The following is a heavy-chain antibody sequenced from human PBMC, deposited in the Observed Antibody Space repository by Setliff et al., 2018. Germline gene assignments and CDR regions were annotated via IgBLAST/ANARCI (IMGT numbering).Heavy chain of an antibody. V-gene: IGHV2-5*02. CDR3: ARTFYYDDSGSNRLLYYFDY. CDR2: IYWDDDK. J-gene: IGHJ4*02. CDR1: GFSLSTYGVS. Sequence: ESGPTLVNPTQTLTLTCTFSGFSLSTYGVSVGWIRQPPGKALEWLALIYWDDDKRYSPSLKGRVTITKDTSKNQVVLTMTGMDPVDAATYYCARTFYYDDSGSNRLLYYFDYWGQGALVTVSS. D-gene: IGHD3-22*01.